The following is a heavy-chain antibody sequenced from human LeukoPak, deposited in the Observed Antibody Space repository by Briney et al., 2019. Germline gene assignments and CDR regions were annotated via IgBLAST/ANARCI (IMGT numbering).Heavy chain of an antibody. Sequence: ASVKVSCKASGYTFTSYGISWVRQAPGQRLEWMGWINAGNGNTKYSQEFQGRVTMTTDTSTSTAYMELRSLRSDDTAVYYCARVAAAGTGQIRIWGQGTLVTVSS. D-gene: IGHD6-13*01. V-gene: IGHV1-18*01. J-gene: IGHJ4*02. CDR1: GYTFTSYG. CDR2: INAGNGNT. CDR3: ARVAAAGTGQIRI.